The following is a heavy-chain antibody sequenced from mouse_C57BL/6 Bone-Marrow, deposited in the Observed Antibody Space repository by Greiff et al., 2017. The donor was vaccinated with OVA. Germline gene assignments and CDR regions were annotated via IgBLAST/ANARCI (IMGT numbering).Heavy chain of an antibody. CDR1: GYPFPDYE. V-gene: IGHV1-15*01. D-gene: IGHD2-5*01. CDR2: IDPETGGP. Sequence: QVQLKQLGAELVRPGASVTLSCKASGYPFPDYEMHWVKQTPVHGLEWIGAIDPETGGPAYKQKFKGKAILTADKSSSAAYMELRSLTSEDSAVYYCTRGYSNYYAMDYWGQGTSVTVSS. CDR3: TRGYSNYYAMDY. J-gene: IGHJ4*01.